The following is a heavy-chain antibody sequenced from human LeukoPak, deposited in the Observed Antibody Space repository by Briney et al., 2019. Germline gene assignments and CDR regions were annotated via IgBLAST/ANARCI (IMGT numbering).Heavy chain of an antibody. J-gene: IGHJ6*04. CDR3: ARDGTTVSPAV. D-gene: IGHD4-17*01. V-gene: IGHV4-39*07. CDR1: GGSISSNEYY. Sequence: SETLSLTCNVSGGSISSNEYYWGWIRQPPGKGLEWIANMYYSGSTSYNPSLRSRVTISVDTSKNQLSLNLSSVTAADTAVYCARDGTTVSPAVWGKGTTVTVSS. CDR2: MYYSGST.